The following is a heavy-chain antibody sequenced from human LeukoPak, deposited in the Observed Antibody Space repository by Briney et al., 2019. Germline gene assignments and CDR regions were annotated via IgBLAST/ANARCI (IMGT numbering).Heavy chain of an antibody. Sequence: SDTLSLTCTVSGGSLSRYYWSWIRQPPGKGLEWIGYIYYSGSTKYNPSLKNRVTISVDTSTNQFSLKLSSVTAADTAAYYCARCGYSSGWRDLSFDYWGQGTLVTVSS. D-gene: IGHD6-19*01. J-gene: IGHJ4*02. V-gene: IGHV4-59*08. CDR3: ARCGYSSGWRDLSFDY. CDR1: GGSLSRYY. CDR2: IYYSGST.